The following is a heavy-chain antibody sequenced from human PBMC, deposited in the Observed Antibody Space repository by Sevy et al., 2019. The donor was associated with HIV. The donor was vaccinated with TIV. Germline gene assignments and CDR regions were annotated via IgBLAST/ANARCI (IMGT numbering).Heavy chain of an antibody. D-gene: IGHD3-10*01. Sequence: GGSLRLSCAASGFTFSSYGMHWVRQAPGKGLEWVAVISYDGSNKYYADSVKGRFTISRDNSKNTLYLQMNSLRAEDTAVYYCAKDRLLWLGELFVYYYYGMDVWGQGTTVTVSS. CDR1: GFTFSSYG. V-gene: IGHV3-30*18. CDR3: AKDRLLWLGELFVYYYYGMDV. CDR2: ISYDGSNK. J-gene: IGHJ6*02.